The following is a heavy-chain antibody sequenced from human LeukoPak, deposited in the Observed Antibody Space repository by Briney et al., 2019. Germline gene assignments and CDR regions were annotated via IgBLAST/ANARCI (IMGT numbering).Heavy chain of an antibody. Sequence: SETLSLTCTVSGGSISSYYWSWIRQPAGKGLEWIGRIYTSGSTNYNPSLKSRVTMSVDTSKNQFSLKLSSVTAADTAVYYCARDRYYDILTGRNNWFDPWGQGTLVTVSS. CDR2: IYTSGST. D-gene: IGHD3-9*01. CDR3: ARDRYYDILTGRNNWFDP. V-gene: IGHV4-4*07. CDR1: GGSISSYY. J-gene: IGHJ5*02.